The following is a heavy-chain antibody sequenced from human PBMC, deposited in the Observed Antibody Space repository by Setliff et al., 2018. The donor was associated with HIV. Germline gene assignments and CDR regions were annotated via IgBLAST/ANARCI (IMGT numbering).Heavy chain of an antibody. D-gene: IGHD1-1*01. V-gene: IGHV1-18*01. CDR1: GYTFTSYG. CDR3: ARNSVSVATGYNWNDDRGYFDY. Sequence: RASVKVSCKASGYTFTSYGISWVRQAPGQGLEWMGWISAYNGNTNFAQKLQGRVTMTTDTSTSTAYMELRSLRSDDTAVYYCARNSVSVATGYNWNDDRGYFDYWGQGTLVTVSS. J-gene: IGHJ4*02. CDR2: ISAYNGNT.